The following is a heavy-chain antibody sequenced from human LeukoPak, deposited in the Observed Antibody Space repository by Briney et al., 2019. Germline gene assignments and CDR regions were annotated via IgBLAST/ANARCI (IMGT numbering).Heavy chain of an antibody. CDR2: INPSGVTT. V-gene: IGHV1-46*01. Sequence: GASVKVSCTASGYTFTSYDMHWVRQAPGQGLEWMGIINPSGVTTTYAQQFQGRVTMTRDTSTSTVYVELSSLRSEDTAVYYCARVNRENVFGVSMDVWGQGTTVTVSS. CDR3: ARVNRENVFGVSMDV. J-gene: IGHJ6*02. D-gene: IGHD3-10*01. CDR1: GYTFTSYD.